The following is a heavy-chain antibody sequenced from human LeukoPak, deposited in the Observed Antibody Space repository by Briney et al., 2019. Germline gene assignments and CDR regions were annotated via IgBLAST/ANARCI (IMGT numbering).Heavy chain of an antibody. CDR2: IRYDGSDK. J-gene: IGHJ4*02. V-gene: IGHV3-30*02. Sequence: HPGGSLRLACAASGFTFSSYGMHWVRQDPGKGLEWVAFIRYDGSDKYYADSVKGRFTISRDNSKNTLYLQMNSLRAEDTAAYYCANLPIRGSGSYYTDYWGQGTLATVSS. CDR1: GFTFSSYG. CDR3: ANLPIRGSGSYYTDY. D-gene: IGHD3-10*01.